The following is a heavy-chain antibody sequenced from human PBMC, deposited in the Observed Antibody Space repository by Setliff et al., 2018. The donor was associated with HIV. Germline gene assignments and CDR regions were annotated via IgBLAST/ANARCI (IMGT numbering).Heavy chain of an antibody. D-gene: IGHD6-13*01. CDR1: GFTFSSYS. V-gene: IGHV3-30*02. J-gene: IGHJ4*02. CDR3: AKDLEDSSSWHYFDY. Sequence: GGSLRLSCAASGFTFSSYSMNWVRQAPGKGLEWVAVIWYDGSNKFDADSVKGRFTISRDKSKNTLYRQMNSLRAEDTAVYYCAKDLEDSSSWHYFDYWGQGTLVTVSS. CDR2: IWYDGSNK.